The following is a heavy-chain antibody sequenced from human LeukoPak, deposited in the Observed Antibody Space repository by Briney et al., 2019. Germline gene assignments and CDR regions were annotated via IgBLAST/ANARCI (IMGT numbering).Heavy chain of an antibody. CDR3: ARDPTIVVVPAATHYEDY. Sequence: AGGSLRLSCAASGFTFSSYWMHWVRQAPGKGMVWVSRINSDGSSTSYADSVKGRFTISRDNAKNSLYLQMNSLRAEDTAVYYCARDPTIVVVPAATHYEDYWGQGTLVTVSS. D-gene: IGHD2-2*01. J-gene: IGHJ4*02. CDR1: GFTFSSYW. V-gene: IGHV3-74*01. CDR2: INSDGSST.